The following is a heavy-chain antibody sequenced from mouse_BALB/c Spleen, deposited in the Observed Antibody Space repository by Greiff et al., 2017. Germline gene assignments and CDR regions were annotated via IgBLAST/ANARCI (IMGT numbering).Heavy chain of an antibody. CDR2: IDPANGNT. CDR3: ARSLYGNYGAWFAY. Sequence: DVKLQESGAELVKPGASVKLSCTASGFNIKDTYMHWVKQRPEQGLEWIGRIDPANGNTKYDPKFQGKATITADTSSNTAYLQLSSLTSEDTAVYYCARSLYGNYGAWFAYWGQGTLVTVSA. V-gene: IGHV14-3*02. J-gene: IGHJ3*01. D-gene: IGHD2-1*01. CDR1: GFNIKDTY.